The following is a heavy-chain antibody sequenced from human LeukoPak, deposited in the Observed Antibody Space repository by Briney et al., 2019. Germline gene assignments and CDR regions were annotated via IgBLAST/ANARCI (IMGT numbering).Heavy chain of an antibody. Sequence: PGGSLRLSCEASGFTFSSYWMSWVRQAPGKGLEWVANIKQDGSEKYYVDSVKGRFTISRDNAENSLYLQMNSLRAEDTAVYYCARDRDAGYSSGWSDYWGQGTLVTVSS. D-gene: IGHD6-19*01. CDR3: ARDRDAGYSSGWSDY. V-gene: IGHV3-7*03. CDR2: IKQDGSEK. CDR1: GFTFSSYW. J-gene: IGHJ4*02.